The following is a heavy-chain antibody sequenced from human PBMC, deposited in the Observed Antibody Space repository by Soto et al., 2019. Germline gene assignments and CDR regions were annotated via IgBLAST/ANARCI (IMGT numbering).Heavy chain of an antibody. J-gene: IGHJ5*02. CDR3: TRRYNWKDHYFDP. Sequence: PSETLSLTCTVSGASISVHSYYWTWIRQPPGKGLEWIGSSHYSGTTYFNPSLKSRATISVDTSKNQFALRLTSVTAADTAIYYCTRRYNWKDHYFDPWGPGALVTVSS. CDR1: GASISVHSYY. CDR2: SHYSGTT. D-gene: IGHD1-20*01. V-gene: IGHV4-39*01.